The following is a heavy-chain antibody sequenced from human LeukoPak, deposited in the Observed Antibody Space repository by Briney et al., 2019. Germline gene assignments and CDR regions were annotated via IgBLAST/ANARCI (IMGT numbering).Heavy chain of an antibody. CDR1: GFTFSSYA. Sequence: GGSLRLSCAASGFTFSSYAMSWVRQAPGEGLEWVSAISGSGGSTYYADSVKGRFTISRDNSKNTLYLQMNSLRAEDTAVYYCAKDRPWIQLRSQQFDYWGQGTLVTVSS. CDR2: ISGSGGST. J-gene: IGHJ4*02. CDR3: AKDRPWIQLRSQQFDY. V-gene: IGHV3-23*01. D-gene: IGHD5-18*01.